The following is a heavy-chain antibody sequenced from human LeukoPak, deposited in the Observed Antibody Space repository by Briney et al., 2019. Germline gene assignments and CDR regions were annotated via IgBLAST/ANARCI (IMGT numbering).Heavy chain of an antibody. CDR3: ARAGSYYLWDYYYMDV. Sequence: GGSLRLSCAASGFTFTTYWMSWVRQAPGKGPEWVANIKDDGSEKYYVDSVKGRFTISRDNAKNSLYLQMNSLRAEDTAVYYCARAGSYYLWDYYYMDVWGKGTTVTVSS. D-gene: IGHD1-26*01. J-gene: IGHJ6*03. CDR1: GFTFTTYW. V-gene: IGHV3-7*01. CDR2: IKDDGSEK.